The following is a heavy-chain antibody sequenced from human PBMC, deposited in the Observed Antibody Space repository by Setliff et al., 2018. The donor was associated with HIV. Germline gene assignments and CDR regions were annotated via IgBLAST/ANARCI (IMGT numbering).Heavy chain of an antibody. CDR2: IYYSGNT. CDR3: ARQPRDFDSSGYYGDAFDI. D-gene: IGHD3-22*01. J-gene: IGHJ3*02. V-gene: IGHV4-39*01. CDR1: GGSISSSRYY. Sequence: SETLSLTCTVSGGSISSSRYYWIWIRQPPGKGLEWIASIYYSGNTRYNSSLKSRVTISVDTSKNQFSLKLRSVTASDTALYYCARQPRDFDSSGYYGDAFDIWGQGTMVTVSS.